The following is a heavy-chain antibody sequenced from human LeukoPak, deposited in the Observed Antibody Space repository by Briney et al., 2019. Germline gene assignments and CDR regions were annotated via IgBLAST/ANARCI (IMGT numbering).Heavy chain of an antibody. Sequence: ASVKVSCKAFGYTFTGYYMHWVRQAPGQGLEWMGWMNPNSGGTNYAQRFHGRVTMTRDTSISTAYMELRRLRFDVTAVYYCARVAVARTPGYWGQGTLVTVSS. CDR2: MNPNSGGT. CDR1: GYTFTGYY. D-gene: IGHD6-19*01. J-gene: IGHJ4*02. CDR3: ARVAVARTPGY. V-gene: IGHV1-2*02.